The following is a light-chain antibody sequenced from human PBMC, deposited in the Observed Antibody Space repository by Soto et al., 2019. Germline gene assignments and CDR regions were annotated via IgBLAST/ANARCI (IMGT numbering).Light chain of an antibody. Sequence: QSALTQPPSASGSPGQSVTIPCTGTSSDVGAYNFDSWYQQHPGKAPKLMIYQVNKRPSGVPDRFFGSKSGNTASLTVSGLQAEDEADYYCGSHAGSINLIFGGGTKLTVL. CDR1: SSDVGAYNF. V-gene: IGLV2-8*01. CDR2: QVN. CDR3: GSHAGSINLI. J-gene: IGLJ2*01.